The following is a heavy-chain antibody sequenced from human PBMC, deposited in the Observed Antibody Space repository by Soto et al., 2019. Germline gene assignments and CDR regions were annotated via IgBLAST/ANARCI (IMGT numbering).Heavy chain of an antibody. CDR1: GIMSSGYG. CDR2: INPILDSA. V-gene: IGHV1-69*09. Sequence: QAQVVQSGPAMKEPGSSVKVSCRASGIMSSGYGFSWVRQAPGQGLEWVGMINPILDSAHYAQNLQGRVSLSVDKSTDTAYLEVTSLRLEDTAIYFCATMKRARLDSWGRGTVVTVSS. CDR3: ATMKRARLDS. J-gene: IGHJ4*02. D-gene: IGHD6-25*01.